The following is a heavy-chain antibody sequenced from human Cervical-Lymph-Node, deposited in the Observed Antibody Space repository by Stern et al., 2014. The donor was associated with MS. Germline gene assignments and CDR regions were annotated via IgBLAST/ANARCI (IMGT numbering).Heavy chain of an antibody. J-gene: IGHJ4*02. CDR1: GYLFDDYW. CDR3: ARSPATPSGYDRFDY. V-gene: IGHV5-51*03. D-gene: IGHD5-12*01. CDR2: IFPRDSNT. Sequence: VQLVQSGAEVKKPGESLKISCEASGYLFDDYWIGWVRQMSGRGLELVAIIFPRDSNTRYSPSVQGQVPISADKSISTAYLQWSSLKPSDTAMYFCARSPATPSGYDRFDYWGQGALVTVSS.